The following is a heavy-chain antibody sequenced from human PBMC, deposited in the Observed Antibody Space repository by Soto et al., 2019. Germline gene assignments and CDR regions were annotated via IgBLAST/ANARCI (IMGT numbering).Heavy chain of an antibody. CDR2: IWYDGSNK. CDR3: ARDLGYYFDY. Sequence: QVQLVESGGGVVQPGRSLRLACAATGFTFSSYGMHWVRQAPGKGLEWVAVIWYDGSNKYYADSVKGRFTISRDNSKNTLYLQMNSLRAEDTAVYYCARDLGYYFDYWGQGTLVTVSS. J-gene: IGHJ4*02. CDR1: GFTFSSYG. V-gene: IGHV3-33*01.